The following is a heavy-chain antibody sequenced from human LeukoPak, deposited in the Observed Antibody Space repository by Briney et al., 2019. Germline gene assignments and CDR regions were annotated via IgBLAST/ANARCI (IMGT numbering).Heavy chain of an antibody. J-gene: IGHJ6*02. CDR2: TYYRSKWYY. Sequence: SQTLSLTCAISGDSVSSISVTWNWIRQSPSRGLEWLGRTYYRSKWYYEYAVSVKGRININPDPSKNQFSLQLNSVTPEDTAVYYCALARSEYHYGMDVWGQGTTVTVSS. V-gene: IGHV6-1*01. CDR1: GDSVSSISVT. CDR3: ALARSEYHYGMDV.